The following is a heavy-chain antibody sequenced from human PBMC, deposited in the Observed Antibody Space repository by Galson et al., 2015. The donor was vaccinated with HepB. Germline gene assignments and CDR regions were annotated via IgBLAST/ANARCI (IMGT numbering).Heavy chain of an antibody. CDR3: AIIPGYSSSWYLITVDY. CDR1: GFTFSSYG. V-gene: IGHV3-30*03. CDR2: ISYDGSNK. Sequence: SLRLSCAASGFTFSSYGMHWVRQAPGKGLEWVAVISYDGSNKYYADSVKGRFTISRDNSKNTLYLQMNSLRAEDTAVYYCAIIPGYSSSWYLITVDYWGQGTLVTVSS. J-gene: IGHJ4*02. D-gene: IGHD6-13*01.